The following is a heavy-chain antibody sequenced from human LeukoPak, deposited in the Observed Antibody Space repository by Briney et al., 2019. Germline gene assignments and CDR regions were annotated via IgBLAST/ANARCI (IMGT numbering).Heavy chain of an antibody. J-gene: IGHJ4*02. CDR2: ISSSSSYI. CDR3: AVVVAASYYFDY. D-gene: IGHD2-15*01. CDR1: GFTFSSYS. V-gene: IGHV3-21*01. Sequence: GGSLRLSCAASGFTFSSYSMNWVRQAPGKGLEWVSSISSSSSYIYYADSVKGRFTISRDNAKNSLYLQMNSLRAEDTAVYYCAVVVAASYYFDYWGQGTLVTVSS.